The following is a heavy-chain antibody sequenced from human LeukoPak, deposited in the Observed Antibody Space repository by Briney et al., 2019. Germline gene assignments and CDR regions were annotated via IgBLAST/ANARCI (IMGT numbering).Heavy chain of an antibody. V-gene: IGHV1-69*04. CDR1: GGTFSSYA. D-gene: IGHD2-2*01. Sequence: SVKVSCKASGGTFSSYAISWVRQAPGQGLEWMGRIIPILGIANYAQKFQGRVTITADKSTSTAYMELSRLRSDDTAVYYCARVVVPAAIDYYYYGMDVWGQGTTVTVSS. CDR2: IIPILGIA. CDR3: ARVVVPAAIDYYYYGMDV. J-gene: IGHJ6*02.